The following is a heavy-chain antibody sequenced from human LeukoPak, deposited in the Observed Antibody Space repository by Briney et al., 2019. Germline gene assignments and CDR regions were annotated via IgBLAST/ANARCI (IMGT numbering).Heavy chain of an antibody. CDR3: AKVPSGRYCSGGSCYFDY. CDR1: GFTFSSYG. J-gene: IGHJ4*02. V-gene: IGHV3-30*02. CDR2: IRYDGSNK. D-gene: IGHD2-15*01. Sequence: PGGSLRLSCAASGFTFSSYGMHWVRQAPGKGLEWVAFIRYDGSNKYYADSVKGRSTISRDNSKNTLYLQMNSLRAEDTAVYYCAKVPSGRYCSGGSCYFDYWGQGTLVTVSS.